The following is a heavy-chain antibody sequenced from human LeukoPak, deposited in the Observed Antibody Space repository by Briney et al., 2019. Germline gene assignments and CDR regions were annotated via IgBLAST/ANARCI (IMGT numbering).Heavy chain of an antibody. CDR2: IRYDGNNK. Sequence: GGSLRLSCGASGFTFRNYGMLWVRQAPGKGLEWVAFIRYDGNNKLYADSMKGRFTISRDNSKNTLYLHINSLRAEDTAVYYCVKDNPLDQWGQGTLVTVSS. D-gene: IGHD1-14*01. CDR1: GFTFRNYG. V-gene: IGHV3-30*02. J-gene: IGHJ5*02. CDR3: VKDNPLDQ.